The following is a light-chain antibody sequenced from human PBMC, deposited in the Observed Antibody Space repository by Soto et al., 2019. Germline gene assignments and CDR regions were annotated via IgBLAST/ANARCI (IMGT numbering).Light chain of an antibody. CDR3: QQYDTAPLT. CDR1: IVISNF. J-gene: IGKJ4*01. CDR2: GAF. Sequence: IVISNFLAWYQQNPGRAPRLLFFGAFFRATGIPDRFSGSASGTDFTLTISGLEPEDFAVYYCQQYDTAPLTFGG. V-gene: IGKV3-20*01.